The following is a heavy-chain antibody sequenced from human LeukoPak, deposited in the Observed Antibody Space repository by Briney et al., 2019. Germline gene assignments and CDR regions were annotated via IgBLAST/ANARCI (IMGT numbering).Heavy chain of an antibody. CDR2: INAGNGNT. D-gene: IGHD3-22*01. J-gene: IGHJ4*02. V-gene: IGHV1-3*01. CDR1: GYTFSSYA. CDR3: ASLNYYDSSGLGY. Sequence: ASVKVSCKASGYTFSSYAMHWVRQAPGQRLEWMGWINAGNGNTKYSQKFQGRVTITADKSTSTAYMELSSLRSEDTAVYYCASLNYYDSSGLGYWGQGTLVTVSS.